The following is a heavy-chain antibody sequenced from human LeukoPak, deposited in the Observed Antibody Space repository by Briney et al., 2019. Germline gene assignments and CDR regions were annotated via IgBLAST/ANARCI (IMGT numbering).Heavy chain of an antibody. CDR3: ARDVGSYAGARMDV. CDR2: IYPRDSDT. D-gene: IGHD1-26*01. J-gene: IGHJ6*03. CDR1: GYRFGSYW. V-gene: IGHV5-51*01. Sequence: GESLKISCKGSGYRFGSYWIAGVRQMPGKGLEWMGSIYPRDSDTKYSPSFQGHVTISADNSINTAPLQWSSLKASDTAMYYCARDVGSYAGARMDVWGNGTTVIVSS.